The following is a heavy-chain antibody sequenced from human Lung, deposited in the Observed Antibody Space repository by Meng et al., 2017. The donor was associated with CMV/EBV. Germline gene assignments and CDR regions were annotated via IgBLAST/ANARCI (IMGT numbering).Heavy chain of an antibody. CDR1: GFTFSSYG. Sequence: GGSLRLSXAASGFTFSSYGMHWVRQAPGKGLEWVAFIRYDGSNKYYADSVKGRFTISRDNSKNTLYLQMNSLRAEDTAVYYCAKDFTQLAVAGIPYYFDYWGQGTRVTGSS. V-gene: IGHV3-30*02. CDR2: IRYDGSNK. D-gene: IGHD6-19*01. J-gene: IGHJ4*02. CDR3: AKDFTQLAVAGIPYYFDY.